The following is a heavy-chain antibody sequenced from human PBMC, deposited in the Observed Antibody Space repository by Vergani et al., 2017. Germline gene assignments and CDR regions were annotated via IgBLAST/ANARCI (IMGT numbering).Heavy chain of an antibody. CDR2: IIPIFGTA. CDR3: ARSYSSGWSFYYYYGMDV. D-gene: IGHD6-19*01. Sequence: QVQLVQSGAEVKKPGSSVKVSCKASGGTFSSYAISWVRQAPGQGLEWMGVIIPIFGTANYAQKFQGRVTITADESTSTAYMELSSLRSEDTAVYYCARSYSSGWSFYYYYGMDVWGQGTTVTVSS. J-gene: IGHJ6*02. V-gene: IGHV1-69*12. CDR1: GGTFSSYA.